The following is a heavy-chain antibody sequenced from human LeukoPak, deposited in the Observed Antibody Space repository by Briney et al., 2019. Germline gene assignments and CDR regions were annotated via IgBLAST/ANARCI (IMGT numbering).Heavy chain of an antibody. J-gene: IGHJ6*04. CDR3: AREPDYGDYYHGMDV. Sequence: GRSLRLSCAASGFTFSSYAMHWVRQAPGKGLEWVAVISYDGSNKYYADSVKGRFTISRDNSKNTLYLQMNSLSAEDTAVYYCAREPDYGDYYHGMDVWGKGATVTVSS. CDR2: ISYDGSNK. V-gene: IGHV3-30*04. CDR1: GFTFSSYA. D-gene: IGHD4-17*01.